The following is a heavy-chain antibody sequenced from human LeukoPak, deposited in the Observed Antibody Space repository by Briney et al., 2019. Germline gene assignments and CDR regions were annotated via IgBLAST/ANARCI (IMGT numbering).Heavy chain of an antibody. CDR2: IVVGSGKT. CDR3: AALRCSGGSCYPTRGY. J-gene: IGHJ4*02. D-gene: IGHD2-15*01. CDR1: GFTFTSSA. Sequence: SVKVSCKASGFTFTSSAMQWVRQAGGQRLEGMGWIVVGSGKTNYAQKFQERVTITRDMSTSTAYMELSSLRSEDTAVYYCAALRCSGGSCYPTRGYWGQGTLVTVSS. V-gene: IGHV1-58*02.